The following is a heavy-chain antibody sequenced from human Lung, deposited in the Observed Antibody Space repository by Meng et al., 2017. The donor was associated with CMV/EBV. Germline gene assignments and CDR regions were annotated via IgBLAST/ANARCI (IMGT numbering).Heavy chain of an antibody. Sequence: QVPLVQSGAEVKKPGASVRVSSKASGYTFTHHGISWIRQAPGQGLEWMGWISCYNGDTNYAQKLQGRVTMTTDTSTNTAYMDLRVLRSDDTAVYYCARDPSNTSGRYAYFDYWGQGTLVTVSS. CDR1: GYTFTHHG. V-gene: IGHV1-18*01. D-gene: IGHD6-19*01. CDR2: ISCYNGDT. CDR3: ARDPSNTSGRYAYFDY. J-gene: IGHJ4*02.